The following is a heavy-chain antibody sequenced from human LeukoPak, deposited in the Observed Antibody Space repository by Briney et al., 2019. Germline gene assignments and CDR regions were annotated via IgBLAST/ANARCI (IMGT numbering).Heavy chain of an antibody. J-gene: IGHJ1*01. Sequence: GGSLRLSWAASGFTFSSYAMGWVRQAPGEGLGWVSAISVSGGSTYYADSVKGRFTISRDNSKNTLYLQMNSLRAEDTAVYYCAKDRAAVAGTSEYFQHWGQGTLVTVSS. CDR1: GFTFSSYA. CDR2: ISVSGGST. V-gene: IGHV3-23*01. CDR3: AKDRAAVAGTSEYFQH. D-gene: IGHD6-19*01.